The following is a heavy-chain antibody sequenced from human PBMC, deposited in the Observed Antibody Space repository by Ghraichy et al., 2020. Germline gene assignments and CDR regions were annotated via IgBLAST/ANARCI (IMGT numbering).Heavy chain of an antibody. V-gene: IGHV3-74*01. CDR1: GFTFSSYW. J-gene: IGHJ6*02. CDR2: INSDGSST. CDR3: VRTYSSTGGAYYYYYGMDV. D-gene: IGHD6-13*01. Sequence: GGSLRLSCTASGFTFSSYWMHWVRQAPGKGLVWVSHINSDGSSTSYADSVKGRFTISRDNAKSTLYLQMNSLRAEDTAVYYCVRTYSSTGGAYYYYYGMDVWGQGTTVTVSS.